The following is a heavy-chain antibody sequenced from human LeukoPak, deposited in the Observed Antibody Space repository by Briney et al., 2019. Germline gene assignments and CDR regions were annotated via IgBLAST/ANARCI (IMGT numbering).Heavy chain of an antibody. CDR3: ARGFCSSTSCPAYP. J-gene: IGHJ5*02. CDR2: ISYDGSNK. D-gene: IGHD2-2*01. CDR1: GFTFSSYA. V-gene: IGHV3-30*04. Sequence: QPGRSRRLSCAASGFTFSSYAMHWVRQAPGKGLEWVAVISYDGSNKYYADSVKGRFTISRDNSKNTLYLQMNSLRAEDTAVYYCARGFCSSTSCPAYPWGQGTLVTVSS.